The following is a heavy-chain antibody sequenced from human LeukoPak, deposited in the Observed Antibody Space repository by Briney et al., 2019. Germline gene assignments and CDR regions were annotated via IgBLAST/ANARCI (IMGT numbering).Heavy chain of an antibody. Sequence: SQTLSLTCTVSGGSISSGGYYWSWIRQPPGKGLEWIGYIYHSGSTYYNPSLKSRVTISVDRSKNQFSLKLSSVTAADTAVYYCAREGKYQLLRATEGDYWGQGTLVTVSS. V-gene: IGHV4-30-2*01. CDR3: AREGKYQLLRATEGDY. D-gene: IGHD2-2*01. J-gene: IGHJ4*02. CDR2: IYHSGST. CDR1: GGSISSGGYY.